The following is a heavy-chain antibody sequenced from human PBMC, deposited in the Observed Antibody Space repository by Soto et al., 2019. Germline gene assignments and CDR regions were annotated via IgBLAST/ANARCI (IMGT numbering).Heavy chain of an antibody. V-gene: IGHV4-30-4*01. D-gene: IGHD3-16*01. Sequence: PSGTLSLTCTVSGDSISSGNKYWGCIRQPPGKGLEWIGYIYSSGSTYYNPSLKSRLSISLHASDNQFSLKFDSATDADSAVYYCVRVPSPFDYYYAMDVWGHGTSVT. J-gene: IGHJ6*02. CDR1: GDSISSGNKY. CDR2: IYSSGST. CDR3: VRVPSPFDYYYAMDV.